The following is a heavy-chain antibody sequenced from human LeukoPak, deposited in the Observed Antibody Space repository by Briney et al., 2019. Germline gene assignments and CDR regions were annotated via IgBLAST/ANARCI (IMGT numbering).Heavy chain of an antibody. Sequence: PGGSLTLSCAASGFTFISNLMTWVRQSPGRGLEWLSSIYSGGATYYADSVKGRFTISRDNSKNTLYLQMNSLRAEDTAVYYCAKGGYLLEVLVRWAFDIWGQGTMVTVSS. V-gene: IGHV3-66*02. CDR1: GFTFISNL. D-gene: IGHD3-3*01. CDR3: AKGGYLLEVLVRWAFDI. CDR2: IYSGGAT. J-gene: IGHJ3*02.